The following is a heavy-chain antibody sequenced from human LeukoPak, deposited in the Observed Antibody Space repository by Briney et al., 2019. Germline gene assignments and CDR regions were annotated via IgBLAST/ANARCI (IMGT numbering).Heavy chain of an antibody. CDR3: ARRAGAYSHPYDY. V-gene: IGHV3-23*01. CDR2: ISGSGGST. Sequence: GGSLRLSCAVSGFTFSSYAMNWVRQAPGKGLEWVSAISGSGGSTYYADSVKGRFTISRDKSKNTLYLQMNSLRAEDTAVYYCARRAGAYSHPYDYWGQGTLVTVSS. J-gene: IGHJ4*02. CDR1: GFTFSSYA. D-gene: IGHD4/OR15-4a*01.